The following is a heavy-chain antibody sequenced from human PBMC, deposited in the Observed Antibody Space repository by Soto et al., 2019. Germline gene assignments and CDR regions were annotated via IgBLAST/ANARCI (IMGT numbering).Heavy chain of an antibody. Sequence: GGSLRLSCAASGFTFSDYYMSWIRQAPGKGLEWVSYITSSGSSIYYADSVKGRFTISRDNAKNSLYPQMNSLRAEDTAVYYCARDKGQLVPADGYWGQGTLVTVSS. CDR2: ITSSGSSI. CDR3: ARDKGQLVPADGY. CDR1: GFTFSDYY. V-gene: IGHV3-11*01. D-gene: IGHD6-6*01. J-gene: IGHJ4*02.